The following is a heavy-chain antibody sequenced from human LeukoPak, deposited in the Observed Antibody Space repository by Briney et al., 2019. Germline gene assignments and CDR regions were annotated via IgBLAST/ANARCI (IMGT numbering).Heavy chain of an antibody. V-gene: IGHV1-69*13. CDR1: GGTFNNFA. Sequence: ASVKVSCKVSGGTFNNFALSWVRQAPGQGLEWVGGTIRVSGTTKYAQNLQGRVKVTADESTSTAYMELSSLRSEDTAVYYCARQGDGYNYYYFDYWGQGTLVTVSS. CDR3: ARQGDGYNYYYFDY. J-gene: IGHJ4*02. D-gene: IGHD5-24*01. CDR2: TIRVSGTT.